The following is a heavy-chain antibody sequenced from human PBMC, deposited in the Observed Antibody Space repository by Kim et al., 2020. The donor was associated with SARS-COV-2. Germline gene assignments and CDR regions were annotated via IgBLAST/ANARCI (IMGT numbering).Heavy chain of an antibody. J-gene: IGHJ3*02. CDR2: IYYSGST. CDR1: GGSISSGGYY. D-gene: IGHD3-10*01. CDR3: ARGAPGSGNFDAFDI. V-gene: IGHV4-31*03. Sequence: SETLSLTCTVSGGSISSGGYYWSWIRQHPGKGLEWIGYIYYSGSTYYNPSLKSRVTISVDTSRNQFSLKLSSVTAADTAVYYCARGAPGSGNFDAFDIWGQGTMVTVSS.